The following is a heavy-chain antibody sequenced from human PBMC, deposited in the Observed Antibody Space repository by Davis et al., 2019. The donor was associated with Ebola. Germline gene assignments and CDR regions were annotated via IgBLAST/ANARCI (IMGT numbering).Heavy chain of an antibody. CDR1: GFTFSSYS. Sequence: GGSLRLSCAASGFTFSSYSMNWVRQAPGKGLEWVSYISSSSSTIYYADSMKGRFTISRDNAKNSLYLQMNSLRDEDTAVYYCARGPVVVVAASYFDYWGQGTLVTVSS. CDR3: ARGPVVVVAASYFDY. CDR2: ISSSSSTI. J-gene: IGHJ4*02. D-gene: IGHD2-15*01. V-gene: IGHV3-48*02.